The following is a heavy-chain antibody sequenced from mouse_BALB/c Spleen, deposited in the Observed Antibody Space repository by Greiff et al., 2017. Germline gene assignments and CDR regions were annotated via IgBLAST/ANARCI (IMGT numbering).Heavy chain of an antibody. CDR3: ASPYDYDEVYYAMDY. J-gene: IGHJ4*01. Sequence: VQLKQSGPELVKPGASVKMSCKASGYTFTSYVMHWVKQKPGQGLEWIGYINPYNDGTKYNEKFKGKATLTSDKSSSTAYMELSSLTSEDSAVYYCASPYDYDEVYYAMDYWGQGTSVTVSS. D-gene: IGHD2-4*01. CDR2: INPYNDGT. CDR1: GYTFTSYV. V-gene: IGHV1-14*01.